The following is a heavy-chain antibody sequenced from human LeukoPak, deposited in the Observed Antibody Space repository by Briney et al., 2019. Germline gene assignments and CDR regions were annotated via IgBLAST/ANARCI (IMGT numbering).Heavy chain of an antibody. CDR3: ARVPGYSGYFYGMDV. J-gene: IGHJ6*02. Sequence: GGSLRLSCAASGFDFNSYAMTWVRQAPGKGLVWVSRLDSDASITNYADSVKGRFTISSDNAKNTLYLQMNSLTAEDTAVYYCARVPGYSGYFYGMDVWGQGTTVTVSS. CDR1: GFDFNSYA. D-gene: IGHD5-12*01. V-gene: IGHV3-74*01. CDR2: LDSDASIT.